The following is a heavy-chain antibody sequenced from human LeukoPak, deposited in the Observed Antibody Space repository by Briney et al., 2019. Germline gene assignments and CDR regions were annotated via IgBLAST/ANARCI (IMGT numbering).Heavy chain of an antibody. CDR2: IYPGDSDT. J-gene: IGHJ3*02. CDR1: GYSFTSYW. D-gene: IGHD3-3*01. CDR3: ARPPIFGVVTHGRSFDAFDI. Sequence: GESLKISCKGSGYSFTSYWIGWVRQMPGKGLEWMGIIYPGDSDTRYSPSFQGQVTISADKSISTAYLQWSSLKASDTAMYYCARPPIFGVVTHGRSFDAFDIWGQGTMVTVSS. V-gene: IGHV5-51*01.